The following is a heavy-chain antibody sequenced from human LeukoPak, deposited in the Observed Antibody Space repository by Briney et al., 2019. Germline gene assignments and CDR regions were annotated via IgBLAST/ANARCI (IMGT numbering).Heavy chain of an antibody. Sequence: ASVKVSCKASGYTFTNYDINWVRQATGQGLEWMGWINPNSGGTNYAQKFQGRVTMTRDTSISTAYMELSRLRSDDTAVYYCARRGSGYCSWGQGTLVTVSS. V-gene: IGHV1-2*02. D-gene: IGHD3-3*01. CDR3: ARRGSGYCS. CDR1: GYTFTNYD. J-gene: IGHJ4*02. CDR2: INPNSGGT.